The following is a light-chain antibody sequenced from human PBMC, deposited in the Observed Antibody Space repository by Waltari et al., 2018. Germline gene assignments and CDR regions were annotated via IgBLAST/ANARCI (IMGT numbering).Light chain of an antibody. Sequence: SYVLTQPPSVSVAPGETARITCGGNNIESKSVHWYQQKPGQAPVLVVYDDSDRPSGIPERCSGSNSGNTATLTSSRVEAGDEADYYCQVWDSSSNHWVFGGGTKLTVL. J-gene: IGLJ3*02. CDR1: NIESKS. CDR2: DDS. CDR3: QVWDSSSNHWV. V-gene: IGLV3-21*02.